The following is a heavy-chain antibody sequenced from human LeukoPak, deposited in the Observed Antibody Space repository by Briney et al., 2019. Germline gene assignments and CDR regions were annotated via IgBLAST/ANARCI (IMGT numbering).Heavy chain of an antibody. CDR1: GGSISSYY. J-gene: IGHJ4*02. CDR3: ARGRYYYGSGSYYNPHYFDY. CDR2: IYYSGST. D-gene: IGHD3-10*01. Sequence: SETLSLTWTVSGGSISSYYWSWIRQPPGKGLEWIGYIYYSGSTNYNPSLKSRVTISVDTSKNQFSLKLSSVTAADTAVYYCARGRYYYGSGSYYNPHYFDYWGQGTLVTVSS. V-gene: IGHV4-59*01.